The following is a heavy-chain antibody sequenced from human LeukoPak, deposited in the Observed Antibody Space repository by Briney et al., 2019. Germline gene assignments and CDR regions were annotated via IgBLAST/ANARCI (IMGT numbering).Heavy chain of an antibody. CDR3: TRFYGDYIVFDY. Sequence: KPGGSLRLSCTTSGFTFGDYTMSWFRQAPGKGLEWVAFIRSKAYGGTTEYAASVKGKFTISRDDSKSIAYLQMNSLKTEDTAVYYCTRFYGDYIVFDYWGQGTLVTVSS. CDR2: IRSKAYGGTT. D-gene: IGHD4-17*01. CDR1: GFTFGDYT. V-gene: IGHV3-49*05. J-gene: IGHJ4*02.